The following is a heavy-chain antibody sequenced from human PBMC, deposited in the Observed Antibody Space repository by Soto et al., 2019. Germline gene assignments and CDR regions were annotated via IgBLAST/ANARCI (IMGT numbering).Heavy chain of an antibody. CDR1: RYSINNNNW. D-gene: IGHD5-12*01. Sequence: SKTLSLTCDVSRYSINNNNWWSWVRQPPGGGLEWIGELHHGGSTNYNPSLESRATFSVDISKNQFFLKLSSVTAADTAVYYCTKNSAYALDYWGQGTLVTVSS. CDR3: TKNSAYALDY. V-gene: IGHV4-4*02. J-gene: IGHJ4*02. CDR2: LHHGGST.